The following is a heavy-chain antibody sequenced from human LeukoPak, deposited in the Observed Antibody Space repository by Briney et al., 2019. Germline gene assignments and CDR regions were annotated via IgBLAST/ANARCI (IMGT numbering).Heavy chain of an antibody. CDR3: ATDYLSPGDYYNYYYGMDV. Sequence: GESLKISCKGSGYSFTSYWIGWVRQMPGKGLEWMGGFDPEDGETIYAQKFQGRVTMTEDISTDTAYMELSSLRSEDTAVYYCATDYLSPGDYYNYYYGMDVWGQGTTVTVSS. CDR2: FDPEDGET. CDR1: GYSFTSYW. D-gene: IGHD3-16*01. V-gene: IGHV1-24*01. J-gene: IGHJ6*02.